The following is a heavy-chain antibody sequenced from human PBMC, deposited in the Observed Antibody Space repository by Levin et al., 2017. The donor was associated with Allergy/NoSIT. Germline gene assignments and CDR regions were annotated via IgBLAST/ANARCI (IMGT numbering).Heavy chain of an antibody. CDR2: IYGGGGKT. D-gene: IGHD6-13*01. CDR3: AKEIDSSWHAADY. CDR1: GLTFSNYA. V-gene: IGHV3-23*01. Sequence: GGSLRLSCAASGLTFSNYAMTWVRQVPGKGLEWVSSIYGGGGKTYYADSVRGRFTVSRDNSQNTLHLEMNSLRADDTAVYYCAKEIDSSWHAADYWGQGTLVTVSS. J-gene: IGHJ4*02.